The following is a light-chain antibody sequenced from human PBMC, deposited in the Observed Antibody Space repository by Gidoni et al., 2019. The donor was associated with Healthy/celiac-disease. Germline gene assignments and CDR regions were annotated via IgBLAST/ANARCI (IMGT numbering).Light chain of an antibody. CDR1: SSNIGNNY. J-gene: IGLJ1*01. CDR2: DNN. V-gene: IGLV1-51*01. Sequence: QHVLTQTPSVSAAPGQKVTISCSGSSSNIGNNYVSWYQQLPGTAPKLLIYDNNKRPSGIPDRFSGSKSGTSATLGITGLQTGDEADYYCGTWDSSLSAYVFGTGTKVTVX. CDR3: GTWDSSLSAYV.